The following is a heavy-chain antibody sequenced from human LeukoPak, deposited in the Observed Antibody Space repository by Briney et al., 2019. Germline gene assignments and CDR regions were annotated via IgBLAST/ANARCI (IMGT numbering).Heavy chain of an antibody. CDR2: INHSGST. D-gene: IGHD3-22*01. V-gene: IGHV4-34*01. Sequence: SETLSLTCAVYGGSFSGYYWSWIRQPPGKGLEWIGEINHSGSTNYNPSLKSRVTISVDTSKNQFSLKLSSVTAADTAVYYCASTYCDSSGYLRTAYDYWGQGTLVTVSS. J-gene: IGHJ4*02. CDR3: ASTYCDSSGYLRTAYDY. CDR1: GGSFSGYY.